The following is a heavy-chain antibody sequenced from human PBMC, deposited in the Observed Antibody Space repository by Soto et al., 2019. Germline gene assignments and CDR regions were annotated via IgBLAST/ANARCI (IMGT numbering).Heavy chain of an antibody. V-gene: IGHV4-4*07. D-gene: IGHD3-16*01. Sequence: PSETLSLTCSVSGTSVSNYYWSWIRQPAGKGLEHIGRIYTSGSTSYNPSLKSRVTMSMDTSQTQIYLNLTSVTAADTAVYYCARGGMQLSYDFDYWGQGIQVTV. CDR2: IYTSGST. J-gene: IGHJ4*02. CDR3: ARGGMQLSYDFDY. CDR1: GTSVSNYY.